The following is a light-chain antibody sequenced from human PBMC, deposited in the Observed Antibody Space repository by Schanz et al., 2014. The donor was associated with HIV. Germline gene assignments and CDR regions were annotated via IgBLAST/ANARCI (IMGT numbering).Light chain of an antibody. CDR3: SSYAATSNVL. Sequence: QSALTQPPSASGSPGQSVTISCTGTSSDVGGYNYVSWYQHHPGNAPKLMIYEVSERPSGVPDRFSGSKSGNTASLTVSGLQADDEADYYCSSYAATSNVLFGGGTKLTVL. CDR2: EVS. J-gene: IGLJ3*02. V-gene: IGLV2-8*01. CDR1: SSDVGGYNY.